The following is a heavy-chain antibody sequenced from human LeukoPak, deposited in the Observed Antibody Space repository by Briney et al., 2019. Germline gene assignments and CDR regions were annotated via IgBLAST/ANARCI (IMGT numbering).Heavy chain of an antibody. CDR1: GYTFTVYY. Sequence: GASVKLSCKASGYTFTVYYMHWVRQAPGQRLEWMGWINPNSGGSNYAQKFQGRVTMTRDTSISTAYMELSSLRSDDTTVYYCARQKPGSRGWEPIDYWGQGTLVTVSS. J-gene: IGHJ4*02. V-gene: IGHV1-2*02. CDR3: ARQKPGSRGWEPIDY. CDR2: INPNSGGS. D-gene: IGHD6-19*01.